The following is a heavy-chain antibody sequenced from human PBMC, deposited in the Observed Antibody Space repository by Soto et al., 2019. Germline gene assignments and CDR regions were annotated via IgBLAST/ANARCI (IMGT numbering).Heavy chain of an antibody. D-gene: IGHD3-3*01. J-gene: IGHJ6*02. V-gene: IGHV3-7*01. CDR2: IQHGGSEK. Sequence: AGGSLRLSCAASGIIISSYWMTWVRPAAGRVLGRVANIQHGGSEKNYVDSVKGRFTISRDNAKNSLYLQMNRLRVEDTAVYYCARVSGENDFWSGYYGNYYDMDVWGQGTTVTVSS. CDR3: ARVSGENDFWSGYYGNYYDMDV. CDR1: GIIISSYW.